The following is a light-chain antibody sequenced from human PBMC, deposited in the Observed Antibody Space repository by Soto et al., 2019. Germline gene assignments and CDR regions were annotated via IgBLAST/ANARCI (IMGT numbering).Light chain of an antibody. CDR3: SSYTSSNTWV. CDR1: SSDVGGYSY. CDR2: EVS. J-gene: IGLJ3*02. Sequence: QSVLTQPASVSGSPGQSITISCTGTSSDVGGYSYVSWYQQHPGKAPNFMIYEVSNRPSGVSNRFSGSKSGNTASLTISGLQAEDEADYYCSSYTSSNTWVFGGGTKVTVL. V-gene: IGLV2-14*01.